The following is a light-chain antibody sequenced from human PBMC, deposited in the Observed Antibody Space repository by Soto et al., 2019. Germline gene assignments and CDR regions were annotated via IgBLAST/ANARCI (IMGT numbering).Light chain of an antibody. V-gene: IGKV2D-29*02. CDR1: QSLLHSDGKTY. CDR2: EVN. CDR3: MQSMQLPIT. Sequence: DIVMTQSPLSLPVTPGEAASISCKSSQSLLHSDGKTYLYWYLQKPGQSPQLLIYEVNIRFSGVPDRFSGGGSGTDFTLKISRVQAEDVGLYYCMQSMQLPITFGQGTRLEIK. J-gene: IGKJ5*01.